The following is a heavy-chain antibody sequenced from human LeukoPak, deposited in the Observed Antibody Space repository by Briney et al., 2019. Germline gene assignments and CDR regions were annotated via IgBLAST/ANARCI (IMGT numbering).Heavy chain of an antibody. V-gene: IGHV3-7*01. CDR2: IKQDGSEK. Sequence: GGSLRLSCAASGFTFSSYWMSWVRQAPGKGLEWVANIKQDGSEKYYVDSVKGRFTISRDNAKNSLYLQMNSLRAEDTAVYYCARGHLYYYYYMDVWGKGTTVTVSS. CDR1: GFTFSSYW. J-gene: IGHJ6*03. CDR3: ARGHLYYYYYMDV.